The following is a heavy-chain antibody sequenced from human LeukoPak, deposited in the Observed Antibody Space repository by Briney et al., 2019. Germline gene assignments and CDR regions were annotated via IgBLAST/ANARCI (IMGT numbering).Heavy chain of an antibody. CDR2: IYHSGSI. J-gene: IGHJ3*02. V-gene: IGHV4-4*02. Sequence: PSETLSLTCAVSGASISSTKWWTWVRQPPGKGLEWIGEIYHSGSINYNPSLRSRVTISIDKSKNQFSLKVSSVTAADTAVYYCARDFGGVAGTWYDAFDIWGQGTMVTVSS. D-gene: IGHD6-19*01. CDR3: ARDFGGVAGTWYDAFDI. CDR1: GASISSTKW.